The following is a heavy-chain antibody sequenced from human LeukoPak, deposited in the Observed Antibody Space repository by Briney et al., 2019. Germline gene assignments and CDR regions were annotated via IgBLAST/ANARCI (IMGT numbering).Heavy chain of an antibody. D-gene: IGHD3-3*01. CDR3: ARATISGVVPGDY. V-gene: IGHV3-53*01. CDR2: IYSGGST. J-gene: IGHJ4*02. Sequence: GGSLRLSCAASGFTVSNNYMSWVRQAPGKGLEWVSVIYSGGSTYYADSVKGRFTISRDNSKNTLYLQMNSLRAEDTAVYYCARATISGVVPGDYWGQGTLVTVSS. CDR1: GFTVSNNY.